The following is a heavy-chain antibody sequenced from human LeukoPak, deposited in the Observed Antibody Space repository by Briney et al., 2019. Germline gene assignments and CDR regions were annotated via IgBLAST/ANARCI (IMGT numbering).Heavy chain of an antibody. CDR1: GGSISSSSYY. CDR2: IYYSGST. Sequence: SETLSLTCTVSGGSISSSSYYWGWIRQPPGKGLEWIGSIYYSGSTYYNPSLKSRVTISVDTSKNQFSLKLSSVTAADTAVYYCARADYGGNPRFDCWGQGTLVTVSS. CDR3: ARADYGGNPRFDC. J-gene: IGHJ4*02. D-gene: IGHD4-23*01. V-gene: IGHV4-39*07.